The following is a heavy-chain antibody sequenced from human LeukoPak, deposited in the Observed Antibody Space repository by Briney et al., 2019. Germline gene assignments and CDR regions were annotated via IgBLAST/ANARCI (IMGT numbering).Heavy chain of an antibody. CDR1: GGSISDYY. CDR3: TGGAYDPDYFDY. J-gene: IGHJ4*02. CDR2: LYTGGST. V-gene: IGHV4-4*07. Sequence: SETLSLTCTVSGGSISDYYWSWIRQPAGKRLEWIGRLYTGGSTTYNPSLKSRVTISVGRSRNQFSLKLSSVTAADTAVYYCTGGAYDPDYFDYWGQGTLVTVSS. D-gene: IGHD3-22*01.